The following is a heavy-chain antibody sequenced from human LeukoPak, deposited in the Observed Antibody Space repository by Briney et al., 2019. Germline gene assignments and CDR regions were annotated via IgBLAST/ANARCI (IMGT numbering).Heavy chain of an antibody. CDR1: GFTFSSYW. J-gene: IGHJ4*02. Sequence: PGGSLRLSCAASGFTFSSYWMSWVRQAPGKGLEWVANIKQDGSEKYYVDSVKGRFTISRDNAKYSLYLQMNSLRAEDTAVYYCARQNYDFWSGYIVYWGQGTLVSVSS. D-gene: IGHD3-3*01. CDR3: ARQNYDFWSGYIVY. V-gene: IGHV3-7*01. CDR2: IKQDGSEK.